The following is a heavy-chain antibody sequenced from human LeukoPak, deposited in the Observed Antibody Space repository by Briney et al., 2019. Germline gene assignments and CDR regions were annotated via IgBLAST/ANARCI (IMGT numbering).Heavy chain of an antibody. CDR2: IRSKAYGETA. CDR1: GFTFGDYA. V-gene: IGHV3-49*03. J-gene: IGHJ4*02. CDR3: TRDRGAYNLYDY. Sequence: GSLRLSCTASGFTFGDYAMSWIRQAPGKGLEWVGFIRSKAYGETADYAASVKGRFTISRDDSKAIAYLQMNSLKTEDTAVYHCTRDRGAYNLYDYWGQGTLVTASS. D-gene: IGHD1-1*01.